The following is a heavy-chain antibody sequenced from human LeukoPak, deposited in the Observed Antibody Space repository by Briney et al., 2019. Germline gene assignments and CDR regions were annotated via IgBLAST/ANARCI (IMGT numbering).Heavy chain of an antibody. Sequence: GGSLRLSCAASGFTFSSYSMNWVRQAPGKGLEWVSSISSSSSYIYYADSVKGRFTISRDNAKNSLYLQMNSLRAEDTAVYYCAAEGTHFGYFDYWGQGTLVTVSS. V-gene: IGHV3-21*01. CDR2: ISSSSSYI. CDR1: GFTFSSYS. CDR3: AAEGTHFGYFDY. D-gene: IGHD3-10*01. J-gene: IGHJ4*02.